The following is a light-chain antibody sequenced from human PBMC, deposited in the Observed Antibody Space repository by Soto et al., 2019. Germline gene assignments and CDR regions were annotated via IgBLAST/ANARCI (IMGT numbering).Light chain of an antibody. Sequence: DIQMTQSPSSLSSSVGYRVTITCRASQTISSYLNWYQHKTGKAPKVLIYGTSSLQSGVPSRFSGSGSGTDFTLTISSLQPEDFATYYCQQSYSVPWTFGQGTKV. CDR1: QTISSY. V-gene: IGKV1-39*01. J-gene: IGKJ1*01. CDR2: GTS. CDR3: QQSYSVPWT.